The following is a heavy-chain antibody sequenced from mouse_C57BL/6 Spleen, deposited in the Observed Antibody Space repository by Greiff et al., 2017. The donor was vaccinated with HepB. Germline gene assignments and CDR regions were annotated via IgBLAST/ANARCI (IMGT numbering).Heavy chain of an antibody. CDR2: IWSGGST. Sequence: QVQLQQSGPGLVQPSQSLSITCTVSGFSLTSYGVHWVRQPPGKGLEWLGVIWSGGSTDYNAAFISRLSISKENSKSQVFCKMNSLQADDTAIYYCAKPPLHYYAMDYWGQGTSVTVSS. CDR1: GFSLTSYG. J-gene: IGHJ4*01. CDR3: AKPPLHYYAMDY. V-gene: IGHV2-4*01.